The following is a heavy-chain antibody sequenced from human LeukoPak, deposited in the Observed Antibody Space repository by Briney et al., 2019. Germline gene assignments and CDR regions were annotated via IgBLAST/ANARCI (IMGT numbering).Heavy chain of an antibody. V-gene: IGHV4-39*01. J-gene: IGHJ4*02. CDR1: GDSISSTTYW. Sequence: PSETLSLTCTVSGDSISSTTYWWGWIRQSPVKGLEWIGSMSYVGITSYNPSLKSRVTISVDTSKNQFSLMLSSVTAADTAVYYCTRLPLDYSLDHWGQGTPVSVSS. CDR2: MSYVGIT. D-gene: IGHD4-11*01. CDR3: TRLPLDYSLDH.